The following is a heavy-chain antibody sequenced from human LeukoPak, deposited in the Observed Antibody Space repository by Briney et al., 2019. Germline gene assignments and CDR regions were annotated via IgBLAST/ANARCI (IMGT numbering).Heavy chain of an antibody. CDR1: GFTFSSYS. V-gene: IGHV3-30*02. Sequence: PGGSLRLSCAASGFTFSSYSMNWVRQAPGKGLEWVAFIRFDGSYNSYSDSVKGRFTISRDNSKNTLYLQMNSLRAEDTAVYYCAKVRLGYCSGGSCSRGGTSMDVWGKGTTVTISS. CDR2: IRFDGSYN. CDR3: AKVRLGYCSGGSCSRGGTSMDV. D-gene: IGHD2-15*01. J-gene: IGHJ6*03.